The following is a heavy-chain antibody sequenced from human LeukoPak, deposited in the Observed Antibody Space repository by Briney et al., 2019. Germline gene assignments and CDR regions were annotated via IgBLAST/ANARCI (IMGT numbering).Heavy chain of an antibody. CDR1: GFIFSDYG. CDR2: IWYDASNQ. Sequence: GGSLRLSCAASGFIFSDYGMHWVRQAPGKGLEWVAVIWYDASNQYYADSVEGRFTVSRDNSKNTMYLQMNSLRVEDTAVYYCAGEQYGLDDALDLWGQGTLVSASS. CDR3: AGEQYGLDDALDL. D-gene: IGHD3-10*01. J-gene: IGHJ3*01. V-gene: IGHV3-33*01.